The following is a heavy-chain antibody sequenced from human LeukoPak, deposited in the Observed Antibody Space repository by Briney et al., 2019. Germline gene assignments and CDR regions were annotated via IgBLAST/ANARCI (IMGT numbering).Heavy chain of an antibody. Sequence: PGGSLRLSCAASGFTVSNNHMNWVRQAPGKGLEWVSVIFSGGDTSYADSVKGRFTISRDSSKNTLFLQMNSLTPEDTAVYYGMRQGLGGAGRWGQGTLVTVSS. D-gene: IGHD6-19*01. CDR1: GFTVSNNH. J-gene: IGHJ4*02. CDR2: IFSGGDT. CDR3: MRQGLGGAGR. V-gene: IGHV3-66*02.